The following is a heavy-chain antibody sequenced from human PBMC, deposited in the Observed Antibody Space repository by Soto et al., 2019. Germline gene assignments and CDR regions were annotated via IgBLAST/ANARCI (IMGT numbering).Heavy chain of an antibody. V-gene: IGHV4-30-4*01. CDR2: IYHSGST. CDR3: ARLGRRTVASHFDY. D-gene: IGHD2-21*01. J-gene: IGHJ4*02. Sequence: SETLSLTCPVAGAPISSCAYYSCRIRQHPGKGLEWIGYIYHSGSTNYNPSLRSRVTISVDTSKNQFSLRLSSVTAANTAVYYCARLGRRTVASHFDYWGQGTLVTVSS. CDR1: GAPISSCAYY.